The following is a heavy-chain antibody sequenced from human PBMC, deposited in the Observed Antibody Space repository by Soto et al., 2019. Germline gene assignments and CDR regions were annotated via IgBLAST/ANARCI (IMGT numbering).Heavy chain of an antibody. CDR2: IKSETDGGTT. Sequence: PGGSLRLSCASSGVTFSNAWMNWVRQAPGKGLEWVGRIKSETDGGTTNYAAPVKGRFTISRDDSKTTLHLQMTSLRSDDTAVYYCVRLVSRRYFDFWGRGTLVTVSS. J-gene: IGHJ4*02. CDR3: VRLVSRRYFDF. D-gene: IGHD3-9*01. CDR1: GVTFSNAW. V-gene: IGHV3-15*07.